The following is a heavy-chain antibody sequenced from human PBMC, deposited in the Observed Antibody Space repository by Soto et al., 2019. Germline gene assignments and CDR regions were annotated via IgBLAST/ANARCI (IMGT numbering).Heavy chain of an antibody. CDR2: ISHTGRT. J-gene: IGHJ4*02. Sequence: QVQLQESGPGLVRPAETLSLTCSVSTGSMRTYYWTWIRQSPGKGLEWIGQISHTGRTKYNPSLVSRVAISVDTSRKQFSLTRTSMTAADTALYYCARDDTTGLFDSWRQGTLVTVSS. CDR3: ARDDTTGLFDS. V-gene: IGHV4-59*01. D-gene: IGHD4-17*01. CDR1: TGSMRTYY.